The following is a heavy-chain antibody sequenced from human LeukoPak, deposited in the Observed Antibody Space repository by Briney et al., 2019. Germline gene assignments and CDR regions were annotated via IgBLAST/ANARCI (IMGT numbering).Heavy chain of an antibody. V-gene: IGHV4-59*01. J-gene: IGHJ4*02. Sequence: SETLSLTCTVSGGSISSYYWSWIRQPPGKGLEWIGYIYYSGGTNYNPSLKSRVTISVDTSKNQFSLKLSSVTAADTAVYYCASTGSYSPHFDYWGQGTLVTVSS. CDR3: ASTGSYSPHFDY. CDR2: IYYSGGT. D-gene: IGHD1-26*01. CDR1: GGSISSYY.